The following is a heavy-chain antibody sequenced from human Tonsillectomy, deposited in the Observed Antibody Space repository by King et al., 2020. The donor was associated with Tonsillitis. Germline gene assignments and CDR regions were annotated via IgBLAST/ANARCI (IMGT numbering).Heavy chain of an antibody. CDR2: ISSNGDST. Sequence: YAMHWVRQAPGRGPEYVSAISSNGDSTYYTDSVKGRFTISRDNSKNTLFLQMSSLRAEDTAVYYCVKDRRGTISGYDCAFDYWGQGILVTVSS. CDR3: VKDRRGTISGYDCAFDY. V-gene: IGHV3-64D*06. D-gene: IGHD5-12*01. J-gene: IGHJ4*02. CDR1: YA.